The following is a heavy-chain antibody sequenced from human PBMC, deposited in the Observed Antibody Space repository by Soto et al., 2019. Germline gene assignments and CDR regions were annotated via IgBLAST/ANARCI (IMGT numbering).Heavy chain of an antibody. Sequence: GGSLRLSCAASGFTFSSYWMHWVRQAPGKGLVWVSRINSDGSSTSYADSVKGRFTISRDNAKNTLYLQMNSLRAEDTAVYYCAREDYDFWSGYYTVNWFDPWGQGTLVTVSS. CDR1: GFTFSSYW. CDR2: INSDGSST. D-gene: IGHD3-3*01. V-gene: IGHV3-74*01. J-gene: IGHJ5*02. CDR3: AREDYDFWSGYYTVNWFDP.